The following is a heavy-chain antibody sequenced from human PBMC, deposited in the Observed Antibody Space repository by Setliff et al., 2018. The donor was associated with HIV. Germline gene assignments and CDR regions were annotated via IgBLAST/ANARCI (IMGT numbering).Heavy chain of an antibody. CDR2: INGGNGST. D-gene: IGHD2-15*01. CDR1: GYTFRRLS. J-gene: IGHJ4*02. CDR3: AGPRSPGGYYFDY. V-gene: IGHV1-3*01. Sequence: ASVKVSCKASGYTFRRLSMHWVRQAPGQSLEWMGWINGGNGSTKYSQKFQGRVTITSDTSASIAYMELNSLRSEDTAVYYYAGPRSPGGYYFDYWGQGTLVTVSS.